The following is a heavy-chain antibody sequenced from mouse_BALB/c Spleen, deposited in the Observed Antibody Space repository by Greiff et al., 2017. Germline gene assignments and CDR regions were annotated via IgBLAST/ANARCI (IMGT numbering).Heavy chain of an antibody. J-gene: IGHJ4*01. Sequence: QVQLKESGAELVRPGTSVKISCKASGYTFTNYWLGWVKQRPGHGLEWIGDIYPGGGYTNYNEKFKGKATLTADTSSSTAYMQLSSLTSEDSAVYFCARSSITTNAMDYWGQGTSVTVSS. D-gene: IGHD1-1*01. CDR1: GYTFTNYW. CDR2: IYPGGGYT. V-gene: IGHV1-63*02. CDR3: ARSSITTNAMDY.